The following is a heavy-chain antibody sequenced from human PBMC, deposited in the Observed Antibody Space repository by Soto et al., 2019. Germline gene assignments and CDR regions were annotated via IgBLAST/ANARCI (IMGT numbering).Heavy chain of an antibody. CDR3: ARASPVVTDV. V-gene: IGHV4-30-4*01. Sequence: SETLSLNCTVSGGSISSGDYYWSLIRQPPGKGLEWIGYIYFSGSTYYNPSLKSRVTISVDTSKNQFSLKLSFVTAADTAGYYCARASPVVTDVWGQGTTVTVSS. CDR2: IYFSGST. D-gene: IGHD5-18*01. J-gene: IGHJ6*02. CDR1: GGSISSGDYY.